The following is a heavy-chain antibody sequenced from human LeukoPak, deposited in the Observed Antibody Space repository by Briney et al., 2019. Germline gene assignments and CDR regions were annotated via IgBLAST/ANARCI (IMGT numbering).Heavy chain of an antibody. CDR1: GGSISSYY. CDR3: GGRTKTCSGCNLFPNFDY. D-gene: IGHD2-15*01. J-gene: IGHJ4*02. Sequence: SETLSLTCTVSGGSISSYYWSWIRQPPGKGLEWIGYIYYSGSTNYNPSLKSRVTISVDTSKNQFSLKLSSVTAADTAVYYCGGRTKTCSGCNLFPNFDYWGQGTLVTVSS. CDR2: IYYSGST. V-gene: IGHV4-59*08.